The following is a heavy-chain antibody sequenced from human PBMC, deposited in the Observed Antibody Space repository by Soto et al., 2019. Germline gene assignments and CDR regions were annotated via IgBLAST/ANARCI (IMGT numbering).Heavy chain of an antibody. D-gene: IGHD1-7*01. CDR2: ISAYNGNT. V-gene: IGHV1-18*01. CDR3: ARVSCFIWNYVMCSEGPFDY. J-gene: IGHJ4*02. CDR1: CYSFTSCG. Sequence: ASLNVSWDACCYSFTSCGMSWVRQAPGQGLDWMGWISAYNGNTNYAQKLQGRVTMTTDTSTSTAYMELRSLRSDDTAVYYCARVSCFIWNYVMCSEGPFDYWGQGTLVTVSS.